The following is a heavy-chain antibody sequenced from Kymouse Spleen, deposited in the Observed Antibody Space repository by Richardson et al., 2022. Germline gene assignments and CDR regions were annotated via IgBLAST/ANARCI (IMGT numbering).Heavy chain of an antibody. CDR1: GFTFSSYS. CDR3: ARKGALAAPYNWFDP. J-gene: IGHJ5*02. V-gene: IGHV3-21*03. CDR2: ISSSSSYI. D-gene: IGHD6-6*01. Sequence: EVQLVESGGGLVKPGGSLRLSCAASGFTFSSYSMNWVRQAPGKGLEWVSSISSSSSYIYYADSVKGRFTISRDNAKNSLYLQMNSLRAEDTAVYYCARKGALAAPYNWFDPWGQGTLVTVSS.